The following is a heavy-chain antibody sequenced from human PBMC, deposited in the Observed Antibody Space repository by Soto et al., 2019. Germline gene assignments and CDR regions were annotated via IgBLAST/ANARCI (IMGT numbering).Heavy chain of an antibody. CDR2: IYYSGST. Sequence: PSETLSLTCTVSGGSVSSGSYYWSWIRQPPGKGLEWIGYIYYSGSTNYNPSLKSRVTISVDTSKNQFPLKLSSVTAADTAVYYCAYSYCSSTSCYTFDYWGQGTLVTVSS. CDR3: AYSYCSSTSCYTFDY. V-gene: IGHV4-61*01. J-gene: IGHJ4*02. CDR1: GGSVSSGSYY. D-gene: IGHD2-2*02.